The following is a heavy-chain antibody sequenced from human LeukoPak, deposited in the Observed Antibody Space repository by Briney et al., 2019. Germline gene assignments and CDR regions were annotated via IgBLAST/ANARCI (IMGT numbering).Heavy chain of an antibody. CDR1: GYTFTSYY. Sequence: ASVTVSCKASGYTFTSYYIHWLRQAPGQGLEWMGIISPSTGGTTYAQKFQGSVTMTRDTSTSTVYMELSSLRSEDTALYYCARGYSSNWRDFFDSWGQGTLVTVSS. J-gene: IGHJ4*02. V-gene: IGHV1-46*01. CDR2: ISPSTGGT. CDR3: ARGYSSNWRDFFDS. D-gene: IGHD6-13*01.